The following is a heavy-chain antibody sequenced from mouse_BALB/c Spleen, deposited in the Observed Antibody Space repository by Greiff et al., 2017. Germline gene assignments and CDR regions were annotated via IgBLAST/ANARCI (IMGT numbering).Heavy chain of an antibody. D-gene: IGHD1-1*01. CDR2: INPSTGYT. CDR3: ARDTTVVGDY. J-gene: IGHJ2*01. Sequence: QVQLQQSGAELAKPGASVKMSCKASGYTFTSYWMHWVKQRPGQGLEWIGYINPSTGYTEYNQKFKDKATLTADKSSSTAYMQLSSLTSEDSAVYYCARDTTVVGDYWGQGTTLTVSS. CDR1: GYTFTSYW. V-gene: IGHV1-7*01.